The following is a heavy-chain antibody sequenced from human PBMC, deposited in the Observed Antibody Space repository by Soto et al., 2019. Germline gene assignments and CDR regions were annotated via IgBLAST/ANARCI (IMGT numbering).Heavy chain of an antibody. V-gene: IGHV3-48*02. D-gene: IGHD6-19*01. CDR1: GFTFSSYS. Sequence: PGGSLRLSCAASGFTFSSYSMNWVRQAPGKGLEWASYISSSSSTIYYADSVKGRFTISRDNAKNSLYLQMNSLRDEDTAVYYCAREAGTWHLPLNWFDPWGQGTLVTVSS. J-gene: IGHJ5*02. CDR2: ISSSSSTI. CDR3: AREAGTWHLPLNWFDP.